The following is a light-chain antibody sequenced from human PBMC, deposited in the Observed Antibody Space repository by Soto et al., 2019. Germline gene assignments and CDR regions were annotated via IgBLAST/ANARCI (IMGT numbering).Light chain of an antibody. Sequence: EIVLTQSPGTLSLSPGERATLSCRASQSVSSSYLAWYQQKPGQAPRLLIYGATSRATGIPDRFSGSGSGTDFPLPLSSLEPEDFAVYYCQQYGSSPLVTFGQGTRLEIK. J-gene: IGKJ5*01. CDR1: QSVSSSY. CDR3: QQYGSSPLVT. V-gene: IGKV3-20*01. CDR2: GAT.